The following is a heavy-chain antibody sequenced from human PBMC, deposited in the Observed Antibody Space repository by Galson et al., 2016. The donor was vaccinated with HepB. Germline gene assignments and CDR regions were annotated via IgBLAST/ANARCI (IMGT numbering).Heavy chain of an antibody. J-gene: IGHJ4*02. CDR2: TSSDESVK. Sequence: SLRLSCAASGFTFSSSWMSWVRQAPGKGLEWVAVTSSDESVKYYTESVKGRFTISRDNSKNTLFLQMNSLRAEDTAVYYCAKDGVAYCGTDCYFDYWGQGTLVTVSS. CDR1: GFTFSSSW. D-gene: IGHD2-21*01. V-gene: IGHV3-30*18. CDR3: AKDGVAYCGTDCYFDY.